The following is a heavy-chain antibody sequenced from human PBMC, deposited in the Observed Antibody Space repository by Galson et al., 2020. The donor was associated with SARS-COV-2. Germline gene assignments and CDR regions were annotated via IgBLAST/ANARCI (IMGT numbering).Heavy chain of an antibody. J-gene: IGHJ5*02. Sequence: SKILSLTGTVSDGSIRSSIYYWGWIRQPPGKRLEWNGSIYYSGSTYYNPSLKSRVTISVDTSKNQFSLKLRSVTAADTAVYYCARHSPLGYCSGGSCYYRSWFDPWGQGTLVTVSS. V-gene: IGHV4-39*01. CDR1: DGSIRSSIYY. CDR3: ARHSPLGYCSGGSCYYRSWFDP. CDR2: IYYSGST. D-gene: IGHD2-15*01.